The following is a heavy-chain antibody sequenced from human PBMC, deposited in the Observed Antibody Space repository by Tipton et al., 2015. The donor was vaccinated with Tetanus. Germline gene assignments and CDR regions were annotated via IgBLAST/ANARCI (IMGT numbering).Heavy chain of an antibody. CDR2: VHYTGKD. Sequence: TLSLTCTVSGDSISTYYWSWIRQRPGRGLEWVGYVHYTGKDNYNPSLRSRVTLSVDTSKNQFSLQISSVTAADTAVYYCARIGWPENNKPGFDIWGQGTMVTVSS. CDR3: ARIGWPENNKPGFDI. J-gene: IGHJ3*02. CDR1: GDSISTYY. V-gene: IGHV4-59*13. D-gene: IGHD1/OR15-1a*01.